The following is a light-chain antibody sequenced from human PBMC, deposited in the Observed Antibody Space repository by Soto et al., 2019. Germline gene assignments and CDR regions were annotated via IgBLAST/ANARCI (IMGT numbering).Light chain of an antibody. V-gene: IGKV3-15*01. CDR3: QQYSKWPLT. Sequence: EIVLTQSPGTLSLSPGERATRSCRASQGVRSDLAWYQQKPGQSPRLLIYGASTRAAETPARFSGSGSETEFTLTISSLQSEDFAVYYCQQYSKWPLTFGGGTKVDIK. J-gene: IGKJ4*01. CDR1: QGVRSD. CDR2: GAS.